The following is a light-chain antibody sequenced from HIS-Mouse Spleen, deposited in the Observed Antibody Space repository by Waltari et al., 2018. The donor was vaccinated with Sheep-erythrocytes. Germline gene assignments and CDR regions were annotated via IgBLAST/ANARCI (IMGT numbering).Light chain of an antibody. CDR2: EVS. CDR3: SSYAGSNNWV. Sequence: QSALTQPPSASGSPGQSVTISCTGTSSAVGGYNYVSWYQQHPGKAPKPMIYEVSKPPSGVPDSFSGYKAGNTASLTVSGLQAEDEADYYCSSYAGSNNWVFGGGTKLTVL. J-gene: IGLJ3*02. V-gene: IGLV2-8*01. CDR1: SSAVGGYNY.